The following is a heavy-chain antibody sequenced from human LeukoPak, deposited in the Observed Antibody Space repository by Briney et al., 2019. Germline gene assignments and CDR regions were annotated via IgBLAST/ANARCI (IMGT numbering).Heavy chain of an antibody. CDR1: GFTFSSYS. Sequence: GGSLRLSCAASGFTFSSYSMNWVRQAPGKGLEWVSSISSSSSYIYYADSVKGRFTISRDNSKNTLYLQMNSLRAEDTAVYYCAKVPGLVGYWGQGTLVTVSS. V-gene: IGHV3-21*04. J-gene: IGHJ4*02. D-gene: IGHD3-22*01. CDR2: ISSSSSYI. CDR3: AKVPGLVGY.